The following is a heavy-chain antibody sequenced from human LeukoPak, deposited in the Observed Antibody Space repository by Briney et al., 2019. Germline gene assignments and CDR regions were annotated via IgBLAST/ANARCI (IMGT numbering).Heavy chain of an antibody. Sequence: KQDGSEKYYVASVKVRFTISRDNAKNSLYLQMNSLRAEDTAVYYCARGVPLAVAGTHFDYWGQGTLVTVSS. CDR2: KQDGSEK. CDR3: ARGVPLAVAGTHFDY. V-gene: IGHV3-7*01. J-gene: IGHJ4*02. D-gene: IGHD6-19*01.